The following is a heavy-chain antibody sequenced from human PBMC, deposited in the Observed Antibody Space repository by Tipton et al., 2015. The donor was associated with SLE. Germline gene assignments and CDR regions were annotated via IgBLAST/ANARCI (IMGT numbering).Heavy chain of an antibody. CDR1: GGSISSGSYY. Sequence: TLSLTCTVSGGSISSGSYYWSWIRQPAGKGLEWIGHIYTSGSTNYNPSLKSRVTISVDTSKNQFSLKLSSVTAADTVVYYCARHEGVATIPYFDYWGQGTLVTVSS. J-gene: IGHJ4*02. D-gene: IGHD5-12*01. V-gene: IGHV4-61*09. CDR2: IYTSGST. CDR3: ARHEGVATIPYFDY.